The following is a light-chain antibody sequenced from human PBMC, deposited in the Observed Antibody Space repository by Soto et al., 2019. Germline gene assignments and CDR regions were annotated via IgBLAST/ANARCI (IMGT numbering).Light chain of an antibody. Sequence: QSVLTQPPSASGTPGQRVTISCSGSSSNIGSNYVYWYQQLPGTAPKLLIYRNNQRPSGVPDRFSGSKSGTYASLAISGLRSEDDADYYSAAWDDSLSGPVFGGGTKLTVL. J-gene: IGLJ2*01. CDR3: AAWDDSLSGPV. V-gene: IGLV1-47*01. CDR2: RNN. CDR1: SSNIGSNY.